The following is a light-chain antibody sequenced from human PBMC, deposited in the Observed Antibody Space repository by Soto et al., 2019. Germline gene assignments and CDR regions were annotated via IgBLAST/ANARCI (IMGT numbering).Light chain of an antibody. J-gene: IGKJ3*01. V-gene: IGKV1-5*01. Sequence: DIQMTQSPSTLSVSVGDRVTVTCRASQSISSWLAWYQQKPGKAPKLLIYDASSLESGVPSRFSGSGSGTEFTLTISSLQPGDFATYYCQQYHSYSPFTFGPGTKVDIK. CDR2: DAS. CDR3: QQYHSYSPFT. CDR1: QSISSW.